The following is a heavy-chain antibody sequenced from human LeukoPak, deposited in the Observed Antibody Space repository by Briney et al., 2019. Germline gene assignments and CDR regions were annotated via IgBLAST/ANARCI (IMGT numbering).Heavy chain of an antibody. CDR3: ATKAQPDNSGSYYFDY. CDR1: GYTLTELS. CDR2: FDPEDGET. J-gene: IGHJ4*02. V-gene: IGHV1-24*01. Sequence: ASVKVSCKVSGYTLTELSMRWVRQAPGKGLEWMGGFDPEDGETIYAQKFQGRVTMTEDTSTDTAYMELSSLRSEDTAVYYCATKAQPDNSGSYYFDYWGQGTLVTVSS. D-gene: IGHD1-26*01.